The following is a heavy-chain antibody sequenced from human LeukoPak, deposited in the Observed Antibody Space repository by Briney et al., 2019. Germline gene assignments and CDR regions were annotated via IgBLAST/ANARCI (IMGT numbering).Heavy chain of an antibody. J-gene: IGHJ4*02. CDR2: IGTAGDP. CDR1: GFTFSSYD. V-gene: IGHV3-13*05. Sequence: GGSLRLSCAASGFTFSSYDMHWVRQATGKGLEWVSAIGTAGDPYYPGSVKGRFTISRANAKNSLYLQMNSLRAGDTAVYYCARGGRITFGGVIVTPLDYWGQGTLVTVSS. CDR3: ARGGRITFGGVIVTPLDY. D-gene: IGHD3-16*02.